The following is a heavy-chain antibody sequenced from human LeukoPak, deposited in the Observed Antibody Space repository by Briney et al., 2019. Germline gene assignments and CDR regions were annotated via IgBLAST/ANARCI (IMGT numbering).Heavy chain of an antibody. J-gene: IGHJ4*02. CDR1: SCSISSGDYY. D-gene: IGHD1-14*01. Sequence: SDTLSLTCTVSSCSISSGDYYWNWIRQPPGKGLEWIGHIYYSGSTYYNPPLLSRVTLSVDTSKNQFSLKLSSVTAADTAVYFCARETGLYYFDYWGQGTRVTVSS. CDR3: ARETGLYYFDY. CDR2: IYYSGST. V-gene: IGHV4-30-4*02.